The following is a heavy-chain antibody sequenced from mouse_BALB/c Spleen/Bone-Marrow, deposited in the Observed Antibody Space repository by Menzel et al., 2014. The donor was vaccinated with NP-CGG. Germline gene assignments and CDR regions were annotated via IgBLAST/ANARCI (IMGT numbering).Heavy chain of an antibody. CDR1: GFNIKDTY. CDR3: ARVRVFCIRGLDY. Sequence: EVKLQESGAALVKPGASVKLSCTASGFNIKDTYMHWVKQRPEQGLEWIGRIDPANGNTKYDPKFQGKATITADTSSNTAYLQLSSLTYEETAVYYCARVRVFCIRGLDYWGQGTTLTVSS. CDR2: IDPANGNT. J-gene: IGHJ2*01. D-gene: IGHD1-1*01. V-gene: IGHV14-3*02.